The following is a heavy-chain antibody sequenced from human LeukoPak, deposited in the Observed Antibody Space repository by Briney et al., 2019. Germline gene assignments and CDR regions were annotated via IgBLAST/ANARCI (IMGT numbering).Heavy chain of an antibody. Sequence: GGSLRLSCAASGFTFSIYSMNWVRQAPGKGLEWVSYISSGSSTIYYADSVKGRFTISRDNAKNSLYLQMNSLRAGDTAVYYCARGPPKWYSSSWSNWFDPWGQGTLVTVSS. J-gene: IGHJ5*02. CDR1: GFTFSIYS. D-gene: IGHD6-13*01. CDR3: ARGPPKWYSSSWSNWFDP. CDR2: ISSGSSTI. V-gene: IGHV3-48*01.